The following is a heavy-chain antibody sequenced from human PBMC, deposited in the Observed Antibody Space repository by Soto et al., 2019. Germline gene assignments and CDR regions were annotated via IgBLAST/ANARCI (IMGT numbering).Heavy chain of an antibody. V-gene: IGHV3-23*01. CDR1: GFTFSSYA. D-gene: IGHD3-10*01. Sequence: GGSLRLSCAASGFTFSSYAMSWVRQAPGKGLEWVSAISGSGGSTYYADSVKGRFTISRDNSKNTLYLQMNSLRAEDTAVYYCAKDHFPYYYGSGSYPDFDYWGQGTLVT. J-gene: IGHJ4*02. CDR2: ISGSGGST. CDR3: AKDHFPYYYGSGSYPDFDY.